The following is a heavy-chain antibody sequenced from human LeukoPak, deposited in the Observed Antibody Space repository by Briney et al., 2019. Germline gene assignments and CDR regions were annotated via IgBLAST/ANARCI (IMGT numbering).Heavy chain of an antibody. CDR2: INHSGST. D-gene: IGHD5-24*01. CDR1: GGSFSGYY. V-gene: IGHV4-34*01. Sequence: SETLSLTCAVYGGSFSGYYWSWIRQPPGKGLEWIGEINHSGSTNYNPSLKSRVTISVGTSKNQFSLKLSSVTAADTAVYYCASRQGKRLLQMAAHWFDPWGQGTLVTVSS. J-gene: IGHJ5*02. CDR3: ASRQGKRLLQMAAHWFDP.